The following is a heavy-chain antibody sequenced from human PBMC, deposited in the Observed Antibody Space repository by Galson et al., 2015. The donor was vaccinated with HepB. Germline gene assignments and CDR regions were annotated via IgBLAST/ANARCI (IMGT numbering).Heavy chain of an antibody. CDR1: GFTFSSYA. V-gene: IGHV3-30*04. CDR2: ISYDGSNK. Sequence: SLRLSCAASGFTFSSYAMHWVRQTPGKGLEWVAVISYDGSNKYYADSVKGRFTISRDNSKNTLYLQMNSLRAEDTAVYYCARRGALLWFGESPEYAFDIWGQGTMVTVSS. J-gene: IGHJ3*02. D-gene: IGHD3-10*01. CDR3: ARRGALLWFGESPEYAFDI.